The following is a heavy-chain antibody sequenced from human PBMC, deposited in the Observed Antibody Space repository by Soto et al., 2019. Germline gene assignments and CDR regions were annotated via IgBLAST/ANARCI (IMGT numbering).Heavy chain of an antibody. J-gene: IGHJ4*02. CDR2: INPNSGGT. V-gene: IGHV1-2*02. D-gene: IGHD3-3*01. CDR1: GYTFTGYY. Sequence: ASVKVSCKASGYTFTGYYMHWVRQAPGQGLEWMGWINPNSGGTNYAQKFQGRVTMTRDTSISTAYMELSRLRSDDTAVYYCARDQSERDFWSGYLGYWGQGTLVTVYS. CDR3: ARDQSERDFWSGYLGY.